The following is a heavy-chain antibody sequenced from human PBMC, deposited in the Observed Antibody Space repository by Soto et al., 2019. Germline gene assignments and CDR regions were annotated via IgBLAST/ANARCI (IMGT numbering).Heavy chain of an antibody. J-gene: IGHJ4*02. CDR3: AKDEREEATIYYLDH. CDR1: GFAFSTYG. D-gene: IGHD5-12*01. Sequence: GGSLRLSCEASGFAFSTYGMHWVRQAPGKGLEWVAVVSSDGGKKYYADSVKGRFTVSRDNFKNTLNLQMDSLRAEDTAVYYCAKDEREEATIYYLDHWGQGALVTVSS. V-gene: IGHV3-30*18. CDR2: VSSDGGKK.